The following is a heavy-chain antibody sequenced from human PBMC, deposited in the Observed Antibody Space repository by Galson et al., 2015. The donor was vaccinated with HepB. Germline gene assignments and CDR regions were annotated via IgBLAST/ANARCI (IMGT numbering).Heavy chain of an antibody. Sequence: SLRLSCASSGFAFYDHAMSWFRQAPGKGLEWVGFIRSQIYGATTEYAASVKGRFTISRDDSKNIAYLQMDSLKAEDTAVYYCTRVLRFSDWSTVDPWGQGTLVTVSS. V-gene: IGHV3-49*03. D-gene: IGHD3-9*01. CDR2: IRSQIYGATT. J-gene: IGHJ5*02. CDR1: GFAFYDHA. CDR3: TRVLRFSDWSTVDP.